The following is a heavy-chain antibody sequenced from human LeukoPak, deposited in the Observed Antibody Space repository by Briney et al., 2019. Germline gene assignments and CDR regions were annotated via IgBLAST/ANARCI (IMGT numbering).Heavy chain of an antibody. Sequence: KPSETLSLTCTVSGGSISSYYWSWIRQPPGKGLEWVGYIFYTGRTNYNPSLKSRVTISIDPSKNQFSLKLSSVTAADTAVYYCARVTVGATTDYFDYWGQGTLVTVSS. J-gene: IGHJ4*02. CDR1: GGSISSYY. V-gene: IGHV4-59*12. CDR2: IFYTGRT. D-gene: IGHD1-26*01. CDR3: ARVTVGATTDYFDY.